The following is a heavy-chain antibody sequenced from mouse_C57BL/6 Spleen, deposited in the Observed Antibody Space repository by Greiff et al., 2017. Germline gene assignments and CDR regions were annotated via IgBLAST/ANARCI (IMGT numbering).Heavy chain of an antibody. J-gene: IGHJ2*01. CDR1: GYTFTSYW. CDR3: AREGAPVFDY. V-gene: IGHV1-64*01. CDR2: IYPNSGST. Sequence: QVQLHQPGAELVKPGASVKLSCKASGYTFTSYWMPXVKQRPGQGLEWIGIIYPNSGSTNYNEKFKSKATLTVDKSSSTAYMQLSSLTSEDSAVYYCAREGAPVFDYWGQGTTLTVSS.